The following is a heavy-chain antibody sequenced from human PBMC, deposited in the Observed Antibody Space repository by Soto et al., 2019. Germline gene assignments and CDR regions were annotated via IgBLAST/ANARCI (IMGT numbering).Heavy chain of an antibody. CDR3: ARHRSYYYGSGSWNLNWFDP. J-gene: IGHJ5*02. Sequence: SETLSLTCTVSGGSISSSSYYWGWIRQPPGKGLEWIGSIYYSGSTYYNPSLKSRVTISVDTSKNQFSLKLSSVTAADTAVYYCARHRSYYYGSGSWNLNWFDPWGQGTLVTVSS. CDR2: IYYSGST. D-gene: IGHD3-10*01. CDR1: GGSISSSSYY. V-gene: IGHV4-39*01.